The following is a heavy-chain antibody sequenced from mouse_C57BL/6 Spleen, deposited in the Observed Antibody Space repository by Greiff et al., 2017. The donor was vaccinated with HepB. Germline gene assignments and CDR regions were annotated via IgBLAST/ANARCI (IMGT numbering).Heavy chain of an antibody. CDR1: GYTFTEYT. CDR2: FYPGSGSI. D-gene: IGHD1-1*01. V-gene: IGHV1-62-2*01. Sequence: VQRVESGAELVKPGASVKLSCKASGYTFTEYTIHWVKQRSGQGLEWIGWFYPGSGSIKYNEKFKDKATLTADKSSSTVYMELSRLTSEDSAVYFCARRDYYGSRGYAMDYWGQGTSVTVSS. J-gene: IGHJ4*01. CDR3: ARRDYYGSRGYAMDY.